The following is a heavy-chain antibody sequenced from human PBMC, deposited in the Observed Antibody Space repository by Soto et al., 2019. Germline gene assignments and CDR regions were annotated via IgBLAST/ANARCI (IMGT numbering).Heavy chain of an antibody. D-gene: IGHD3-10*01. CDR3: ARHRSGSSDY. CDR1: GGSISSYY. J-gene: IGHJ4*02. CDR2: IYYSGST. Sequence: SETLSLTCTVSGGSISSYYWSWIRQPPGKGLEWIGYIYYSGSTNYNPSLKSRVTISVDTSKNQFSLKLSSVTAADTAVYYCARHRSGSSDYWDQGTLVTVSS. V-gene: IGHV4-59*08.